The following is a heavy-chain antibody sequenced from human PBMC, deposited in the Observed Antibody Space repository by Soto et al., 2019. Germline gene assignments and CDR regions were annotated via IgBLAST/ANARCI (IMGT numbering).Heavy chain of an antibody. CDR1: GGSISSYY. CDR3: ARAGYYDSSGQYYFGY. CDR2: IYYSGST. Sequence: SETLSLTCTVSGGSISSYYWSWIRQPPGKGLEWIGYIYYSGSTNYNPSLKSRVTISVDTSKNQFSLKLSSVTAADTAVYYCARAGYYDSSGQYYFGYWGQGTLVTVSS. V-gene: IGHV4-59*01. J-gene: IGHJ4*02. D-gene: IGHD3-22*01.